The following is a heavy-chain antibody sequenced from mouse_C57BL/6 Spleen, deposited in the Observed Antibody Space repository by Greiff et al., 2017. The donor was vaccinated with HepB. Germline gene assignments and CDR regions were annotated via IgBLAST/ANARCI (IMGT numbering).Heavy chain of an antibody. CDR3: ARPLYGPYAMDY. D-gene: IGHD1-1*02. Sequence: QVQLQQSGPELVKPGASVKISCKASGYAFSSSWMNWVKQRPGKGLEWIGRIYPGDGDTNYNGKFKGKATLTADKSSSTAYMRLSSLTSEDSAVYCCARPLYGPYAMDYWGQGTSVTVSS. V-gene: IGHV1-82*01. CDR2: IYPGDGDT. J-gene: IGHJ4*01. CDR1: GYAFSSSW.